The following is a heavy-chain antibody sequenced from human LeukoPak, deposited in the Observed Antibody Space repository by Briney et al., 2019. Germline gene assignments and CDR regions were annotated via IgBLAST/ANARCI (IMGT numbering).Heavy chain of an antibody. CDR3: ARGGMITFGNFDY. CDR2: IYHSGST. V-gene: IGHV4-4*02. D-gene: IGHD3-16*01. Sequence: SGTLSLTCAVSGGSISSSNWWRWVRQPPGKGLEWIGAIYHSGSTNYNPSLKSRVTISVDTSTNQFSLKMRSVTAADTDVYYCARGGMITFGNFDYWGQGTLVTVSS. CDR1: GGSISSSNW. J-gene: IGHJ4*02.